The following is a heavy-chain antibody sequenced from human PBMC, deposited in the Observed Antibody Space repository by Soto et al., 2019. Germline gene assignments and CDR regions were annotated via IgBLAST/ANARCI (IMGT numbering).Heavy chain of an antibody. D-gene: IGHD3-3*01. CDR3: ARATYDFWRGLDY. J-gene: IGHJ4*02. Sequence: SETLSLTCAVSGGSISSSNWWSWVRQPPGKGLEWIGEIYHSGSTNYNPSLKSRVTISVDKSKNQFSLKLSSVTAADTAVYYCARATYDFWRGLDYWGQGTLVTVSS. CDR1: GGSISSSNW. CDR2: IYHSGST. V-gene: IGHV4-4*02.